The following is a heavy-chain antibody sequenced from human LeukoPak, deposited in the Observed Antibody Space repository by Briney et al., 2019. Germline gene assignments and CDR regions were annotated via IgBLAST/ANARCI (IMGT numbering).Heavy chain of an antibody. D-gene: IGHD3-9*01. V-gene: IGHV4-61*02. CDR1: GGSISSGSYY. CDR2: IYTSGST. Sequence: KPSETLSLTCTVSGGSISSGSYYWSWIRQPAGKGLEWIGRIYTSGSTNYNPSLKSRVTISVDTSKNQFSLKLSSVTAADTAVYYCAREDYDILTGYPRFDPWGQGTLVTVSS. CDR3: AREDYDILTGYPRFDP. J-gene: IGHJ5*02.